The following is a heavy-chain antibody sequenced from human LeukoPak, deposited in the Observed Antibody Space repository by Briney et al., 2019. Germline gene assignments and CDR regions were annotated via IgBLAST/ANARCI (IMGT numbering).Heavy chain of an antibody. CDR3: ARPTKITMLRGGGYNWFDP. CDR2: MNPDSGNT. Sequence: GASVKVSCKASGYTFTSYDINWVRQATGQGLEWMGWMNPDSGNTGYAQKFLGRVTMTRDTSINTAYMELSSLGSEDTAVYYCARPTKITMLRGGGYNWFDPWGQGTLVTVSS. J-gene: IGHJ5*02. V-gene: IGHV1-8*01. CDR1: GYTFTSYD. D-gene: IGHD3-10*01.